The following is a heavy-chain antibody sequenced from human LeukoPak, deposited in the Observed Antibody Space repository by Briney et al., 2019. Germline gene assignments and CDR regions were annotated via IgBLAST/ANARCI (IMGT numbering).Heavy chain of an antibody. V-gene: IGHV3-74*01. CDR2: INTDGSSA. Sequence: GGSLRLSCAASAFTFSSFWMNWVRQAPGKGLVWVSRINTDGSSASYADSVKGRFTISRDNAKNTLYLQMNSLRAEDTAVYYCARDNWGYFDYWGQGTLVTVSS. D-gene: IGHD7-27*01. CDR3: ARDNWGYFDY. CDR1: AFTFSSFW. J-gene: IGHJ4*02.